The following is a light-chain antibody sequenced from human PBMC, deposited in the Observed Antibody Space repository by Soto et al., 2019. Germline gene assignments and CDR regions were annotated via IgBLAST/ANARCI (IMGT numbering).Light chain of an antibody. J-gene: IGLJ1*01. CDR2: DVS. V-gene: IGLV2-14*01. CDR1: SSDVGGYNY. Sequence: QSALTQPASVSGSPGQSITISCTGTSSDVGGYNYVSWYQQHPGKAPKLMIYDVSNRPSGVSNRFSGSKSGNTDSLTISGLQAEDEADYYCSSYTSSSSLDFGTGTKLTVL. CDR3: SSYTSSSSLD.